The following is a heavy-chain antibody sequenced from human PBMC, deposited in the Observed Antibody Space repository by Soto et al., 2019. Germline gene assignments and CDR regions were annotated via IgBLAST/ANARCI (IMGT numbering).Heavy chain of an antibody. Sequence: XETLSLTCTVAGNSISVHSYYWTWIRQPPGKGLEWIGSSYYSGTTYFNPSLKSRASISVDTSKNEFSLSLSSVTAADTAVYYCTRRYNWNDNYYDHWGPGVLVTVSS. V-gene: IGHV4-39*01. J-gene: IGHJ5*02. CDR1: GNSISVHSYY. D-gene: IGHD1-20*01. CDR2: SYYSGTT. CDR3: TRRYNWNDNYYDH.